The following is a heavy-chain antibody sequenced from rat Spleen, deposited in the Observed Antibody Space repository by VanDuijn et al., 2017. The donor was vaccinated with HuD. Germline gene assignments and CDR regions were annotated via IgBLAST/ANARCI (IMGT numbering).Heavy chain of an antibody. V-gene: IGHV5-19*01. CDR3: ATAGSRVSRFAY. J-gene: IGHJ3*01. CDR1: GFTFSNYG. D-gene: IGHD1-4*01. CDR2: ISPSGSIT. Sequence: EVQLVESDGGLVQPGRSLKLSCAASGFTFSNYGMHWIRQAPTNGLEWVASISPSGSITHYRDSVRGRFTIFRDVAKSTLYLPMDSLRSEDTATYYCATAGSRVSRFAYWGQGTLVTVSS.